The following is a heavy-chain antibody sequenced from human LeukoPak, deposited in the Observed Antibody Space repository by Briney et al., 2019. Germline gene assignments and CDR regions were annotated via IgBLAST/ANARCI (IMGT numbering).Heavy chain of an antibody. V-gene: IGHV1-2*02. D-gene: IGHD1-26*01. Sequence: GASVKVSCKASGYTFTGYYMHGVRQAPGQGLEWMRWINPNSGGTNYAQKFQGRVTMTRDTSISTAYMELSRLRSDDTAVYYCARERIVGAYYYYYYMDVWGKGTTVTISS. CDR3: ARERIVGAYYYYYYMDV. J-gene: IGHJ6*03. CDR1: GYTFTGYY. CDR2: INPNSGGT.